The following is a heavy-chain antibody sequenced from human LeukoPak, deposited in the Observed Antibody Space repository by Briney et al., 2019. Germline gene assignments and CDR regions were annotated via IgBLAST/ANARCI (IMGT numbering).Heavy chain of an antibody. D-gene: IGHD3-3*01. CDR2: IYYSGIT. V-gene: IGHV4-59*01. Sequence: PSETLSLTCTVSGGSISSYYWSWIRQPPGKGLEWIGYIYYSGITNYNPSLKSRVTISVDTSKNQFSLKLSSVTAADTAVYYCASFWSGSHDAFDIWGQGTMVTVSS. J-gene: IGHJ3*02. CDR3: ASFWSGSHDAFDI. CDR1: GGSISSYY.